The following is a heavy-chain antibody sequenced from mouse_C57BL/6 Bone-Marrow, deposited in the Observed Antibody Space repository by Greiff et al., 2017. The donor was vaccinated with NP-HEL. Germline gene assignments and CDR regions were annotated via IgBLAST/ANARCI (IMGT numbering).Heavy chain of an antibody. CDR3: AREDTTVDFDY. J-gene: IGHJ2*01. D-gene: IGHD1-1*01. V-gene: IGHV1-69*01. CDR2: IDPSDSYT. Sequence: QVQLQQPGAELVMPGASVKLSCKASGYTFTSYWMHWVKQRPGQGLEWIGEIDPSDSYTKYNQKFKGKSTLTVDKSSSTAYMQLSSLTSEDSAVYYCAREDTTVDFDYWGQGTTLTVSS. CDR1: GYTFTSYW.